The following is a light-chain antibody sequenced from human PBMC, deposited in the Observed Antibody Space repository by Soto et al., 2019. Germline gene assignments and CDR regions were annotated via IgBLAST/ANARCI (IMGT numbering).Light chain of an antibody. CDR3: QQTHIGRT. CDR1: QSVSSSY. Sequence: ENVLTQSPGTLSLSPGERASLFCRASQSVSSSYLAWYQQRPGQAPRLLIYGASTRATGVPDRFSGRGSGTDFTLTISNLQPEDFATYYCQQTHIGRTFGQGTKVEI. J-gene: IGKJ1*01. V-gene: IGKV3-20*01. CDR2: GAS.